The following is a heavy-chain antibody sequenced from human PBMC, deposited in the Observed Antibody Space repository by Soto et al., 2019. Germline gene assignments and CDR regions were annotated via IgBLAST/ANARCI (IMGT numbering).Heavy chain of an antibody. V-gene: IGHV4-34*01. D-gene: IGHD3-3*01. Sequence: SEPLSLTCAVYGGSFSGYYWSWIRQPPWKWLEWIWKINHSGSTKYNPSLKSRVTISVDTSKNQFSLKLSSVTAADTAVYYCARVKGIYDFWSGHTRPYYYGMDVWGQGTTVTVSS. J-gene: IGHJ6*02. CDR3: ARVKGIYDFWSGHTRPYYYGMDV. CDR2: INHSGST. CDR1: GGSFSGYY.